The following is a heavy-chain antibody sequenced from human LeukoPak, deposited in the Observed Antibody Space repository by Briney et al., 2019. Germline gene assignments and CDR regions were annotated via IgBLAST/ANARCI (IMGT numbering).Heavy chain of an antibody. J-gene: IGHJ4*02. CDR2: ISWNSGSI. CDR3: AKEISIAVAGTGDGFDY. CDR1: GFTYDDYA. D-gene: IGHD6-19*01. V-gene: IGHV3-9*01. Sequence: GGSLRLSCAASGFTYDDYAMHWVRQAPGKGLEWVSGISWNSGSIGYADSVKGRFTISRDNAKNSLYLQMNSLRAEDTALYYCAKEISIAVAGTGDGFDYWGQGTLVTVSS.